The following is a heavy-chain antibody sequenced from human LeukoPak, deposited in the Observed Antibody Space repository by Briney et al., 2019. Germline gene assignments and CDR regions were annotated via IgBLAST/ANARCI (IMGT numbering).Heavy chain of an antibody. Sequence: ASVKVSCKASGYTFTSYGISWVRQAPGQGLEWMGRIIPILGIANYAQKFQGRVTITADKSTSTAYMELSSLRSEDTAVYYCARESYYDSSRFDYWGQGTLVTVSS. CDR2: IIPILGIA. CDR3: ARESYYDSSRFDY. D-gene: IGHD3-22*01. CDR1: GYTFTSYG. J-gene: IGHJ4*02. V-gene: IGHV1-69*04.